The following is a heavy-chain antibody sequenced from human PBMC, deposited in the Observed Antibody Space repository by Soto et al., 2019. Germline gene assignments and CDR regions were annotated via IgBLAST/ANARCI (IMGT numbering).Heavy chain of an antibody. CDR3: AVAMVREILIFESSGMHV. J-gene: IGHJ6*02. Sequence: VPLVQSGAEVKKPGSSVKVSCKTSGGTFNNYAISWVRQAPGQGLEWMGGLMPNFDTPNYAQKFQDRLTIIADESTSTVSMELRSLRSDDTAVYYCAVAMVREILIFESSGMHVWGQGTTVTVSS. V-gene: IGHV1-69*01. CDR1: GGTFNNYA. D-gene: IGHD3-10*01. CDR2: LMPNFDTP.